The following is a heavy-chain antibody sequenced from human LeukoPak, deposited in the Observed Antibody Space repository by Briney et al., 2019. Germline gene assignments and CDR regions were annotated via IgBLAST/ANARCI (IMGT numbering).Heavy chain of an antibody. CDR3: ARAKGFGELFPVAHYYYGMDV. V-gene: IGHV1-18*01. CDR1: GYTFTSYG. J-gene: IGHJ6*02. D-gene: IGHD3-10*01. CDR2: ISAYNGNT. Sequence: ASVKVSCKASGYTFTSYGISWVRQAPGQGLEWMGWISAYNGNTNYAQKLQGRVTMTTDTSTSTAYMELRSLRSDDTAVYYCARAKGFGELFPVAHYYYGMDVWGQGTTVTVSS.